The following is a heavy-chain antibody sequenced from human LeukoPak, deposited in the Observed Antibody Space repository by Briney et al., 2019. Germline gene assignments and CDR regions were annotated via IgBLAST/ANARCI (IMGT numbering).Heavy chain of an antibody. CDR2: IYYSGST. Sequence: PSETLSLTCTVSGGSISSSSYYRGWIRQPPGKGLEWIGSIYYSGSTYYNPSLKSRVTISVDTSKNQFSLKLSSVTAADTAVYYCARRYSGYDSGWFDPWGQGTLVTVSS. J-gene: IGHJ5*02. D-gene: IGHD5-12*01. CDR1: GGSISSSSYY. V-gene: IGHV4-39*01. CDR3: ARRYSGYDSGWFDP.